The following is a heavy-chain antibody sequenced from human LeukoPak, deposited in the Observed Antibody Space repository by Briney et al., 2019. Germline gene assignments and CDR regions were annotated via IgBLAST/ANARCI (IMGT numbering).Heavy chain of an antibody. D-gene: IGHD6-13*01. Sequence: GGSLRLSCAASGFTFSSYGMHWVRQAPGKGLEWVAFIRYDGSNRYYADSVKGRFTISRDNSKNTLYLQMNSLRAEDTAVYYCAKVVAAAGTHDYWGQGTLVTVSS. CDR1: GFTFSSYG. J-gene: IGHJ4*02. CDR3: AKVVAAAGTHDY. CDR2: IRYDGSNR. V-gene: IGHV3-30*02.